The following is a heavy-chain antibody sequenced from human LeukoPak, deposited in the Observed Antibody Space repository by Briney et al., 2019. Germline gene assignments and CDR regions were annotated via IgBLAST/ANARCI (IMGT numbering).Heavy chain of an antibody. CDR2: FDPEDGET. Sequence: ASVKVSCKVSGYTLTELSMHWVRQAPGKGLEWMGGFDPEDGETIYAQKFQGRVTMTEDTSTDTAYMELSSLGSGDTAVYYRAMSPSDYYDSTGYWGFDYWGQPPLVTVP. V-gene: IGHV1-24*01. CDR3: AMSPSDYYDSTGYWGFDY. D-gene: IGHD3-22*01. J-gene: IGHJ4*01. CDR1: GYTLTELS.